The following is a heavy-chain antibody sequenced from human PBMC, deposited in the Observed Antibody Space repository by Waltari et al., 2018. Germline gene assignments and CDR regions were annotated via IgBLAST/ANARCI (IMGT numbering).Heavy chain of an antibody. V-gene: IGHV2-70*15. Sequence: QVTLRESGPALVKPTQTLILTCTFSGFSLSTSGMCVSWIRQPPGKALEWLARIDWDDDKYYSTSLKTRLTISKDTSKNQVVLTMTNMDPVDTATYYCARTYYYDSSGYYSDYWGQGTLVTVSS. CDR2: IDWDDDK. CDR1: GFSLSTSGMC. D-gene: IGHD3-22*01. J-gene: IGHJ4*02. CDR3: ARTYYYDSSGYYSDY.